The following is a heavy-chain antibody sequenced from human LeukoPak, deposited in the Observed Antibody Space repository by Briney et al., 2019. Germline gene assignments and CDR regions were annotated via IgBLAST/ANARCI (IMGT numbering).Heavy chain of an antibody. CDR1: GFTFSSYE. V-gene: IGHV3-30*03. CDR3: ARDRDPYDYGSGSYYNGVFDY. CDR2: ISYDGSNK. D-gene: IGHD3-10*01. J-gene: IGHJ4*02. Sequence: PGGSLRLSCAASGFTFSSYEMNWVRQAPGKGLEWVAVISYDGSNKYYADSVKGRFTISRDNSKNTLYLQMNSLRAEDTAVYYCARDRDPYDYGSGSYYNGVFDYWGQGTLVTVSS.